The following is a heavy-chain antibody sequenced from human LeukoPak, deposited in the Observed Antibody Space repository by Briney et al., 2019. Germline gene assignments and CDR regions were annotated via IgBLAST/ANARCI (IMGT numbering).Heavy chain of an antibody. CDR2: ISSSSSYI. CDR1: GFTFSSYS. Sequence: GGSLRLSCAASGFTFSSYSMNWVRQAPGKGLEWVSSISSSSSYIYYADSVKGRFTISRDNAKNSLYLQMNSLRAVDTAVYYCARVSDYSTAFDIWGQGTMVTVSS. V-gene: IGHV3-21*01. J-gene: IGHJ3*02. CDR3: ARVSDYSTAFDI. D-gene: IGHD4-11*01.